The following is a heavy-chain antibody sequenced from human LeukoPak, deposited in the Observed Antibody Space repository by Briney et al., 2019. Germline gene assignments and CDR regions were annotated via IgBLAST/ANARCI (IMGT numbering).Heavy chain of an antibody. CDR2: IGNDGST. D-gene: IGHD3-10*01. Sequence: PGGSLRLSCAASGFTFDDHAMHWVRQAPGKGLEWVSLIGNDGSTKCADSVKGRFTISRGSSKNSLYLEMHSLRTEDTALYYCAGQTKYYYGSGSYWTAFDIWGQGTMVTVSS. CDR3: AGQTKYYYGSGSYWTAFDI. V-gene: IGHV3-43*02. CDR1: GFTFDDHA. J-gene: IGHJ3*02.